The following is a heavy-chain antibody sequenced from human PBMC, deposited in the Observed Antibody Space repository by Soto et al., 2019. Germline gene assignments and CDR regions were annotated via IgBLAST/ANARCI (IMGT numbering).Heavy chain of an antibody. CDR3: ARSTGSGFRPGTHRFNRFDP. Sequence: QVQLVQSGAEVKQPGSSVKVSCQASGVTFSSFAISWVRQAPGQGLEWMGGIIPIFRTPNYEQNFQGRVTITADESMSSVYMELSRLRSQDTLVYYCARSTGSGFRPGTHRFNRFDPWGQGTLVTVSS. J-gene: IGHJ5*02. V-gene: IGHV1-69*01. CDR1: GVTFSSFA. D-gene: IGHD6-19*01. CDR2: IIPIFRTP.